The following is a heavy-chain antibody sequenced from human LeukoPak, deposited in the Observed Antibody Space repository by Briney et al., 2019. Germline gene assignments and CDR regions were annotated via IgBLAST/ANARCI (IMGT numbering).Heavy chain of an antibody. Sequence: PGGSLGLSCAASGFTFSSYAMHWVRQAPGKGLEWVAVISYDGSNKYYADSVKGRFTISRDNSKNTLYLQMNSLRAEDTAVYYCAREGVIVVVFDYWGQGTLVTVSS. D-gene: IGHD3-22*01. CDR1: GFTFSSYA. CDR2: ISYDGSNK. J-gene: IGHJ4*02. V-gene: IGHV3-30-3*01. CDR3: AREGVIVVVFDY.